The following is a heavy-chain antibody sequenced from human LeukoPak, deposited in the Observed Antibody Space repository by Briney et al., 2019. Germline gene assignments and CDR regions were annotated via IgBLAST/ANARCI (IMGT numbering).Heavy chain of an antibody. CDR2: ISYDGSNK. CDR1: GFTFSSYA. CDR3: VKAGYYHSSDYYYYFHH. D-gene: IGHD3-22*01. V-gene: IGHV3-30-3*01. J-gene: IGHJ1*01. Sequence: GGSLRLSCAASGFTFSSYAMHWVRQAPGKGLEWVAVISYDGSNKYYADSVKGRFTISRDNSKNTLYLQMNSLRAEDTAVYYCVKAGYYHSSDYYYYFHHWGQGTLVSVSS.